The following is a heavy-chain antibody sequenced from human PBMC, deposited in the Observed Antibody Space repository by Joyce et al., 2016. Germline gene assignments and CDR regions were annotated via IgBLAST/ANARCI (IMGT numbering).Heavy chain of an antibody. D-gene: IGHD1-26*01. CDR1: GFTFNTYN. CDR2: LSFDKSST. V-gene: IGHV3-30-3*01. J-gene: IGHJ4*02. Sequence: QVQLVESGGGVVQPGRSLRLSCAGSGFTFNTYNMHWVRKAPGKGLEWGAVLSFDKSSTDYTDSVKGRFTISRDNSKNTLFLQMNRLRAEDTAVYYCARDSGKYHYRFDYWGQGTLVSVSS. CDR3: ARDSGKYHYRFDY.